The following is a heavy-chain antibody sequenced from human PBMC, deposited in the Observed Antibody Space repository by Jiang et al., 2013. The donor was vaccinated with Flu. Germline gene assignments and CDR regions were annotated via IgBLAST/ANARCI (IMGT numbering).Heavy chain of an antibody. CDR3: AREDDDTGAFDI. D-gene: IGHD3-22*01. CDR1: GGSISSYY. Sequence: GLVKPSETLSLTCTVSGGSISSYYWSWIRQPPGKGLEWIGYIYYSGSTNYNPSLKSRVTISVDTSKNQFSLKLSSVTAADTAVYYCAREDDDTGAFDIWGRGTMVTVSS. CDR2: IYYSGST. V-gene: IGHV4-59*01. J-gene: IGHJ3*02.